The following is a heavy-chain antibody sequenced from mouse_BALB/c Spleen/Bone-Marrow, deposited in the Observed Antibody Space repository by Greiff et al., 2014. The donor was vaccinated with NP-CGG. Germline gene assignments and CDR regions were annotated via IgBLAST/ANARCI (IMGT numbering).Heavy chain of an antibody. V-gene: IGHV1-80*01. J-gene: IGHJ4*01. Sequence: VQLQQSGAELVRPGSSVKISCKASGYALSSNWMNWVKQRPGQGLEWIGQIYPGDGDTNYNGKFQGKPTLTADKSSSTAYMQLSSLTSEDSAVYFCARGDYRYGDFAMDYWGQEPQSPSPQ. D-gene: IGHD2-12*01. CDR3: ARGDYRYGDFAMDY. CDR2: IYPGDGDT. CDR1: GYALSSNW.